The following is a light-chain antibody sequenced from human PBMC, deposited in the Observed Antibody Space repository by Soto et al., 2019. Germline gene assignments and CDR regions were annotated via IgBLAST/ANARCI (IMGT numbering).Light chain of an antibody. J-gene: IGLJ2*01. CDR3: LSFDSSLSVV. Sequence: QSVLTQPPSVSGAPGQRVTISCTGSSSNIGAGYDVHWYQQLPGRAPKLLIYGNTNRPSGVPDRFSGSKSGTSASLAITGLQAEDEADYSCLSFDSSLSVVFGGGTTLTVL. CDR2: GNT. V-gene: IGLV1-40*01. CDR1: SSNIGAGYD.